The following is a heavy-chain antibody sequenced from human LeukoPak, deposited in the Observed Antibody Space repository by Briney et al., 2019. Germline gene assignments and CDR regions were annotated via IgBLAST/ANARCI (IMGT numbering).Heavy chain of an antibody. D-gene: IGHD1-14*01. CDR2: ISGSGAST. Sequence: PGGSLRLSCAASGFIFSTYAMSWVRQAPGKGLEWVSAISGSGASTYYADSVKGRFTISRDNSKNTLYLQMNSLRAEDTAVYYCANRDITTGGFGYWGQGTLVTVSS. CDR3: ANRDITTGGFGY. CDR1: GFIFSTYA. J-gene: IGHJ4*02. V-gene: IGHV3-23*01.